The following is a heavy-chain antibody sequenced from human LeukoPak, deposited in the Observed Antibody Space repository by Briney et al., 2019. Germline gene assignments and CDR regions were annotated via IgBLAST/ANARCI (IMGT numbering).Heavy chain of an antibody. V-gene: IGHV1-8*01. Sequence: ASVKVSCKASGYTFTSYDINWVRQATGQGLEWMGWMNPNSGNTGYAQKFQGRVTMTRNTSISTAYMELSSLRSEDTAVYYCAGGPRHSGWYGYWGQGTLVTVSS. CDR2: MNPNSGNT. CDR1: GYTFTSYD. D-gene: IGHD6-19*01. J-gene: IGHJ4*02. CDR3: AGGPRHSGWYGY.